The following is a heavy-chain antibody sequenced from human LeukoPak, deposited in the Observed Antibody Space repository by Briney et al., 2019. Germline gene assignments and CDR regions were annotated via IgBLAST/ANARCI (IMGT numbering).Heavy chain of an antibody. CDR2: ISGSGGST. V-gene: IGHV3-23*01. CDR3: ATVSRYSYGFCFDY. D-gene: IGHD5-18*01. CDR1: GFTFSSYA. Sequence: PGGSLRLSCAASGFTFSSYAMSWVRQAPGKGLEWVSAISGSGGSTYYADSVKGRFTISRDNPKNTLYLQMNSLRAEDTAVYYCATVSRYSYGFCFDYWGQGTLVTVSS. J-gene: IGHJ4*02.